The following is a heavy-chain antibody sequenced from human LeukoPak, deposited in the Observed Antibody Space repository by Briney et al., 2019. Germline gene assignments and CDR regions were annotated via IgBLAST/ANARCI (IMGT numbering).Heavy chain of an antibody. Sequence: PGGSLRLSCAASGFTFSSYGMHWVRQAPGKGLEWVAVISYDGSNKYYADSVKGRFTISRDNSKNTLYLRMNSLRAEDTAVYYCATGGYSGSYYFDYWGQGTLVTVSS. CDR3: ATGGYSGSYYFDY. J-gene: IGHJ4*02. V-gene: IGHV3-30*03. D-gene: IGHD1-26*01. CDR2: ISYDGSNK. CDR1: GFTFSSYG.